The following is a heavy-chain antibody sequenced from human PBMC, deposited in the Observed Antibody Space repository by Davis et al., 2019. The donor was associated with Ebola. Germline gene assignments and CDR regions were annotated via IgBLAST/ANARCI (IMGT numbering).Heavy chain of an antibody. CDR3: ARAAGPGYFDY. Sequence: SETLSLTCAVYGGSSSGYYWSWIRQPPGKGLEWIGEINHSGSTNYNPSLTSRVTISVDTSKNQFCLKLSSVTAADTAVYYCARAAGPGYFDYWGQGTLVTVSS. J-gene: IGHJ4*02. D-gene: IGHD3-10*01. CDR1: GGSSSGYY. V-gene: IGHV4-34*01. CDR2: INHSGST.